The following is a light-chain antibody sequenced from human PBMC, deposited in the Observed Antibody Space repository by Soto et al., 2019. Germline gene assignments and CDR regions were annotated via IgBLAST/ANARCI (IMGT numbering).Light chain of an antibody. CDR3: QQHGSLPHT. Sequence: EIVLTQSPGTLSLSPGERATLSCRASQSVNNNYLAWYQQKPGQAPRLLIYDASSRATGIPDRFSGSGSGTDFTLTLSRLEPEDFAVYYCQQHGSLPHTFGPGTKVDIE. CDR1: QSVNNNY. CDR2: DAS. V-gene: IGKV3-20*01. J-gene: IGKJ3*01.